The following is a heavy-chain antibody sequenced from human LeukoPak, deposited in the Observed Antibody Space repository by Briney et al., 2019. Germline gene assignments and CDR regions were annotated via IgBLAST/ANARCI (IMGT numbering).Heavy chain of an antibody. CDR3: AKDQTNTAMVSNY. V-gene: IGHV3-33*06. J-gene: IGHJ4*02. D-gene: IGHD5-18*01. CDR2: IWYDGSNK. Sequence: PGGSLRLSCAASGFTFSSYGMHWVLQAPGKGLEWVAVIWYDGSNKYYADSVKGRFTISRDNSKNTLYLQMNSLRAEDTAIYFCAKDQTNTAMVSNYWGQGTLVTVSS. CDR1: GFTFSSYG.